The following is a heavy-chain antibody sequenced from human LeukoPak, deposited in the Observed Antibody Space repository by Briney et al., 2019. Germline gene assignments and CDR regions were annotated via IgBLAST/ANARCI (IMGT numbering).Heavy chain of an antibody. D-gene: IGHD4-17*01. J-gene: IGHJ4*02. CDR2: IYTSGST. Sequence: KSSETLSLTCTVSGGSISSYYWSWIRQPPGKGLEWIGRIYTSGSTNYNPSLKSRVTISVDTSKNQFSLKLSSVTAADTAVYYCARDRDYGDYDYWGQGTLVTVSS. CDR1: GGSISSYY. CDR3: ARDRDYGDYDY. V-gene: IGHV4-4*08.